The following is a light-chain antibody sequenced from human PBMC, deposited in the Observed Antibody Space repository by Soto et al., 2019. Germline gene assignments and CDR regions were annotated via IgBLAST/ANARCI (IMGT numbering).Light chain of an antibody. J-gene: IGLJ3*02. V-gene: IGLV1-44*01. Sequence: QSVLTQPPSASGTPGQRVTISCSGSSSNIGSNTVNWYQQLPGTAPKLLIYSNNQRPSWVPDRFSGSKSGTSASLAISGLQSDDEADYYCAPWDDSLNGLWVFGGGTKLTVL. CDR3: APWDDSLNGLWV. CDR2: SNN. CDR1: SSNIGSNT.